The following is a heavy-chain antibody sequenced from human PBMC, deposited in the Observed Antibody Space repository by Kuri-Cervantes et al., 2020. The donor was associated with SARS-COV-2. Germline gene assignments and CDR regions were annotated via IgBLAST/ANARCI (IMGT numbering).Heavy chain of an antibody. CDR3: AKVCSGGSCYYYGMDV. J-gene: IGHJ6*02. Sequence: GGSLRLSCAASGFTFSSYWMHWVRQAPGKGLVWVSRINSDGSSTSYADSVKGRFTISRDNAKNTLYLQMNSLRAEDTAVYYCAKVCSGGSCYYYGMDVWGQGTTVTVSS. CDR1: GFTFSSYW. D-gene: IGHD2-15*01. CDR2: INSDGSST. V-gene: IGHV3-74*01.